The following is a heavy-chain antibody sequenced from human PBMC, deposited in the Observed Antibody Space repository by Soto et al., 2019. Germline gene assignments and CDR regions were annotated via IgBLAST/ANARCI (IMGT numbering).Heavy chain of an antibody. D-gene: IGHD3-22*01. V-gene: IGHV1-69*06. Sequence: QVQLVQSGAEVKKPGSSVKVSCKASGGTFSSYAISWVRQAPGQGLEWMGGIIPIFGTANYAQKFQGRVTITADKSTSTAYMELSSLRSEDTAVYYCAREGIVVVLRVYCYYGMDVWGQGTTVTVSS. CDR1: GGTFSSYA. CDR3: AREGIVVVLRVYCYYGMDV. CDR2: IIPIFGTA. J-gene: IGHJ6*02.